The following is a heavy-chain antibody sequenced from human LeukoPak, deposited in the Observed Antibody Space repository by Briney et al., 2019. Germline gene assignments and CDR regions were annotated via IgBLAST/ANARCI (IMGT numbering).Heavy chain of an antibody. CDR2: ISGSGGST. J-gene: IGHJ4*02. V-gene: IGHV3-23*01. Sequence: GGSLRLSCAASGFTFSSYAMSWVRRAPGKGLEWVSAISGSGGSTYYADSVKGRFTISRDNSKNTLYLQMNSLRAEDTAVYYCAKASNWNDLPDYWGQGTLVTVSS. CDR1: GFTFSSYA. CDR3: AKASNWNDLPDY. D-gene: IGHD1-20*01.